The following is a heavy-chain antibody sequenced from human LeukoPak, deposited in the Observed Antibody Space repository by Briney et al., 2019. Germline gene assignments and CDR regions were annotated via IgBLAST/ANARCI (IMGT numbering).Heavy chain of an antibody. D-gene: IGHD3/OR15-3a*01. CDR3: ARDHDFWSGQIHYYHFYGMDV. CDR2: ISSSSSYI. V-gene: IGHV3-21*01. Sequence: SGGSLRLSCAASGFTFSSYSINWVRQAPGKGLEWVSSISSSSSYIYYADSVKGRFTISRDSSRKTVYLQMNNLRVEDTAVYYCARDHDFWSGQIHYYHFYGMDVWGQGTTVTVSS. CDR1: GFTFSSYS. J-gene: IGHJ6*02.